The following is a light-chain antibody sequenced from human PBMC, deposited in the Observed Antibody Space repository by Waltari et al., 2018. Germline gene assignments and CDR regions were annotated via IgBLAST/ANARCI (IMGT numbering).Light chain of an antibody. CDR1: SPHIGSNY. CDR3: AAWDDSLSGYVV. V-gene: IGLV1-47*01. CDR2: RNN. Sequence: QSVLTQPPSASGTPGQRVTISCSGSSPHIGSNYVYWYQQLPGTTPKLLIYRNNQRPSGVPDRFSGSKSGTSASLAISGLRSEDEADYYCAAWDDSLSGYVVFGGGTKLTVL. J-gene: IGLJ2*01.